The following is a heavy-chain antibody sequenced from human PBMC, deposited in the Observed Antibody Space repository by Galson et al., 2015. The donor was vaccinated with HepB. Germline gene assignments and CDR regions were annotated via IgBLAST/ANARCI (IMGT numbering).Heavy chain of an antibody. CDR1: GFTFSGSA. D-gene: IGHD6-6*01. CDR2: IRSKANSYAT. CDR3: TSRGYSSSSHYYYYYMGV. J-gene: IGHJ6*03. V-gene: IGHV3-73*01. Sequence: SLRLSCAASGFTFSGSATHWVRQASGKGLEWVGRIRSKANSYATAYAASVKGRFTISRDDSKNTAYLQMNSLKTEDTAVYYCTSRGYSSSSHYYYYYMGVWGKGTTVTVSS.